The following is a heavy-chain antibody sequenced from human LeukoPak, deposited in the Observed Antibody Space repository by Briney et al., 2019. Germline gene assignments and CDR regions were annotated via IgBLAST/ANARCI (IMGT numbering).Heavy chain of an antibody. CDR3: ARGPYYYDSSGSFDY. V-gene: IGHV4-59*01. Sequence: SETLSLTCTVSGGSISGYYWSWIRQPPGKGLEWIGYIYYSGSTNYNPSLKSRLTISVDTSKNQFSLKLSSVAAADTAVYYCARGPYYYDSSGSFDYWGQGTLVTVSS. CDR1: GGSISGYY. J-gene: IGHJ4*02. D-gene: IGHD3-22*01. CDR2: IYYSGST.